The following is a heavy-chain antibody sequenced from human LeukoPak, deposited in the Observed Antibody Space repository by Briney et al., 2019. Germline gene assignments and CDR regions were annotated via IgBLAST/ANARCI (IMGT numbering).Heavy chain of an antibody. CDR2: ISGSGDST. V-gene: IGHV3-23*01. Sequence: GGSLRLSCAASGFSFSSYAMTWVRQAPGKGLEWVSAISGSGDSTYDADSVKGRFTISRDNSKNTLYLQMKSLRAEDTAVYYCAKDVRGSGTYFDYWGQGTLVTVSS. D-gene: IGHD1-26*01. CDR1: GFSFSSYA. CDR3: AKDVRGSGTYFDY. J-gene: IGHJ4*02.